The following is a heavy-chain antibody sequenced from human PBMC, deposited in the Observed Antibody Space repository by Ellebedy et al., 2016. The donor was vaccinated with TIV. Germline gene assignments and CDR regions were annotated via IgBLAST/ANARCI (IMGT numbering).Heavy chain of an antibody. CDR1: GGSFSGYY. J-gene: IGHJ4*02. CDR2: INHSGST. Sequence: SETLSLXXAVYGGSFSGYYWSWIRQPPGKGLEWIGEINHSGSTNYNPSLKSRVTISVDTSKNQFSLKLSSVTAADTAVYYCARGKPLWIVVVPAARGYYFDYWGQGTLVTVSS. CDR3: ARGKPLWIVVVPAARGYYFDY. V-gene: IGHV4-34*01. D-gene: IGHD2-2*01.